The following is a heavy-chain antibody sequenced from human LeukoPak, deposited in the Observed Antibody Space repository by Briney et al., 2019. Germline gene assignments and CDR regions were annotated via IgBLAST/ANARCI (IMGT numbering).Heavy chain of an antibody. CDR3: ARDYDILTGYYFDY. CDR2: ISSSGSTI. CDR1: GFTFSSYE. D-gene: IGHD3-9*01. Sequence: GGSLRLSCAASGFTFSSYEMNWVRQAPGKGLEWVSYISSSGSTIYYADSVKGRFTISRDNAKNSLYLQMNSLRAEDTAVYYCARDYDILTGYYFDYWGQGTLVTVSS. J-gene: IGHJ4*02. V-gene: IGHV3-48*03.